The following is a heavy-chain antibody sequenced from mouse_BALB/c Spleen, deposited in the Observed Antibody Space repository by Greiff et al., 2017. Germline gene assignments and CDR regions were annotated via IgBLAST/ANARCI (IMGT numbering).Heavy chain of an antibody. CDR2: INPSTGYT. V-gene: IGHV1-7*01. J-gene: IGHJ2*01. D-gene: IGHD3-1*01. CDR3: ARSARAILDY. Sequence: VQLQQSGAELAKPGASVKMSCKASGYTFTSYWMHWVKQRPGQGLEWIGYINPSTGYTEYNQKFKDKATLTADKSSSTAYMQLSSLTSEDSAVYYCARSARAILDYWGQGTTLTVSS. CDR1: GYTFTSYW.